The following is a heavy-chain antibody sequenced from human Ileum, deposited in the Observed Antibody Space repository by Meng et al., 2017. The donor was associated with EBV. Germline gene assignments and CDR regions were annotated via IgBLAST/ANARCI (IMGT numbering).Heavy chain of an antibody. J-gene: IGHJ4*02. V-gene: IGHV4-4*02. D-gene: IGHD6-19*01. CDR1: GGSISSSNW. Sequence: QVRRRRSGPGRGKPSGTLPLTGAVLGGSISSSNWGSWVRQPPGKGLEWIGEIYHSGSTNYNPSLKSRVTISVDKSKNQFSLNLSSVTAADTAVYYCARVGQWLPIDYWGQGTLVTVSS. CDR3: ARVGQWLPIDY. CDR2: IYHSGST.